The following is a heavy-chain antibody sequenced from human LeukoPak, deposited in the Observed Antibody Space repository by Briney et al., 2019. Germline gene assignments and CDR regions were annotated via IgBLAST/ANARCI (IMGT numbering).Heavy chain of an antibody. D-gene: IGHD1-26*01. J-gene: IGHJ5*02. CDR2: ISTSGDAI. V-gene: IGHV3-48*04. CDR3: AAWDRFDP. Sequence: GGSLRLSCAASGFTFSDYGMNWVRQAPGKGLEWVSYISTSGDAIYYADSVQGRFTISRDNAKNSLYLQMNSLSAEDTAVYYCAAWDRFDPWGQGTLVTVSS. CDR1: GFTFSDYG.